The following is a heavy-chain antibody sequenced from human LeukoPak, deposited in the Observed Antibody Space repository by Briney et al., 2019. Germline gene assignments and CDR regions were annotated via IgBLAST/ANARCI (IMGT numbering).Heavy chain of an antibody. CDR3: ARGGGTYYDILTAQFFDGDWFDP. V-gene: IGHV1-2*02. CDR1: GYTFTGYY. D-gene: IGHD3-9*01. Sequence: ASVKVSCKASGYTFTGYYIHWVRQAPGQGLEWMGWINPNSGGTNYAQKFQGRVTMTRDTSISTAYMELSSLRSEDTAVYYCARGGGTYYDILTAQFFDGDWFDPWGQGTLVTVSS. CDR2: INPNSGGT. J-gene: IGHJ5*02.